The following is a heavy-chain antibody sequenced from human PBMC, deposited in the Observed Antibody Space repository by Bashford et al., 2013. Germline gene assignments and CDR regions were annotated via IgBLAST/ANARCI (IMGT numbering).Heavy chain of an antibody. CDR2: LYSGDSP. Sequence: GSLRLSCAASGFTFSSYGMHWVRQAPGKGLEWVSLLYSGDSPYYADSVRGRFTTFRDHSKNTVYLQLDSLRAEDTAVYYCAIYTPMDYFD. D-gene: IGHD5-18*01. CDR3: AIYTPMDYFD. J-gene: IGHJ4*01. CDR1: GFTFSSYG. V-gene: IGHV3-NL1*01.